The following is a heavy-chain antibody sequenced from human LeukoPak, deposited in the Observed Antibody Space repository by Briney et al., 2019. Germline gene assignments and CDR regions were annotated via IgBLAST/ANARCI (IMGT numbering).Heavy chain of an antibody. J-gene: IGHJ4*02. D-gene: IGHD3-10*01. V-gene: IGHV1-24*01. CDR1: GYTLTELS. Sequence: GASVKVSFKVSGYTLTELSMHWVRQAPGKGLEGMGGFDPEDGETIYAQKFQGRVTMTEDTSTDTAYMELSSLRSEDTAVYYCATLSMVRGVMFDYWGQGTLVTVSS. CDR3: ATLSMVRGVMFDY. CDR2: FDPEDGET.